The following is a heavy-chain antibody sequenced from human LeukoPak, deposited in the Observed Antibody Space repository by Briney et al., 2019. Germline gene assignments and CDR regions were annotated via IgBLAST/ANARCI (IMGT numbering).Heavy chain of an antibody. D-gene: IGHD4-17*01. Sequence: GGSLRLSCAASGFTFSNAWMNWVRQAPGKGLEWVGRIKSKTDGGTTDYAAPVKGRFTISRDDSKNTLYLQMNSLKTEDTAVYYCTTQNTRTDYGDYVKLKVFDYLGQGTLVTVSS. CDR3: TTQNTRTDYGDYVKLKVFDY. V-gene: IGHV3-15*07. CDR1: GFTFSNAW. J-gene: IGHJ4*02. CDR2: IKSKTDGGTT.